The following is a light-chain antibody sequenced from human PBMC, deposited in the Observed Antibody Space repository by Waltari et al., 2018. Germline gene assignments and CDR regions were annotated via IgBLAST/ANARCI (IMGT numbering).Light chain of an antibody. J-gene: IGLJ2*01. CDR3: QVWDTSSAHVL. V-gene: IGLV3-21*02. CDR2: DDS. Sequence: SYVLTQPPSESVAPGQTAPLSCTDHNIASKSVHWYQQKPGPAPVLVVYDDSDRPSGIPERFSGSNSGNTATLTITRVDAGDEGDYYCQVWDTSSAHVLFGGGTKLTVL. CDR1: NIASKS.